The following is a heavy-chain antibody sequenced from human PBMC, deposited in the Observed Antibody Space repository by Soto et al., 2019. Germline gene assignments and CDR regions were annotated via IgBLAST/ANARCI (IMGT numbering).Heavy chain of an antibody. V-gene: IGHV1-2*02. D-gene: IGHD3-3*02. J-gene: IGHJ5*02. CDR1: GYTFTGYY. Sequence: ASVKVSCKASGYTFTGYYMHWVRQAPGQGLEWMGWINPNSGGTNYAQKFQGRVTMTRDTSISTAYMELSRLRSDDTAVYYCAREGRQFLPGVLALLSQCDNWFDPCGQGTLVTVSS. CDR2: INPNSGGT. CDR3: AREGRQFLPGVLALLSQCDNWFDP.